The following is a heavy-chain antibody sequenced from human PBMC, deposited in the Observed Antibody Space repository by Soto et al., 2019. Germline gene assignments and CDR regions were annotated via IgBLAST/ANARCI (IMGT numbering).Heavy chain of an antibody. D-gene: IGHD2-21*02. V-gene: IGHV1-3*01. Sequence: QVQLVQSGAEVKKPGASVKVSCKASGYTFTSYAMHWVRQAPGQRLEWMGWINAGNGNTKYSQKFQGRVTITRDTSACTAYMELSSLRSEDTAVYYCARSIVVVTAADYRGQGTLVTVSS. CDR3: ARSIVVVTAADY. CDR2: INAGNGNT. CDR1: GYTFTSYA. J-gene: IGHJ4*02.